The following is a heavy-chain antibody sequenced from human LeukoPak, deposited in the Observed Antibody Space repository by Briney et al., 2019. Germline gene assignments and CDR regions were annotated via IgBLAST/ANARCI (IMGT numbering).Heavy chain of an antibody. D-gene: IGHD5-18*01. V-gene: IGHV1-46*01. CDR3: AREFGSQVDTAMVMSFDY. CDR1: GYTFTSYY. Sequence: ASVKVSCKASGYTFTSYYMHWVRQAPGQGLEWMGIINPSGGSTSYAQKFQGRGTMTRDTSTSTVYMELSSLRSEDTAVYYCAREFGSQVDTAMVMSFDYWGQGTLVTVSS. CDR2: INPSGGST. J-gene: IGHJ4*02.